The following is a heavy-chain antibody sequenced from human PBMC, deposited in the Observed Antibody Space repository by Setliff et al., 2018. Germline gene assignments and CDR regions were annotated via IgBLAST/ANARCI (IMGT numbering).Heavy chain of an antibody. CDR2: IRPSDGVT. Sequence: ASVKVSCKASGYSLTDYHIQWVRQAPGQGLEWMGWIRPSDGVTDYAPMFEGRVTLTTDTSINTAFMDLSRLTSDDTAVYYCAREPERFFDYWGQGILVTVSS. J-gene: IGHJ4*02. CDR1: GYSLTDYH. CDR3: AREPERFFDY. V-gene: IGHV1-2*02. D-gene: IGHD3-3*01.